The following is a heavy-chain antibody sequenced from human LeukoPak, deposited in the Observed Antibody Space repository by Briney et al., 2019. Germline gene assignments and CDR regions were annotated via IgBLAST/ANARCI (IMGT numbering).Heavy chain of an antibody. Sequence: SETLSLTCAVYGGSFSGYYWSWIRQPPGKGLEWIGEINHSGSTNYNPSLKSRVTISVDTSKNQFSLKLSSVTAADTAVYYCARMYSSSWYVIDYWGQGTLVTVSS. CDR3: ARMYSSSWYVIDY. D-gene: IGHD6-13*01. V-gene: IGHV4-34*01. CDR2: INHSGST. J-gene: IGHJ4*02. CDR1: GGSFSGYY.